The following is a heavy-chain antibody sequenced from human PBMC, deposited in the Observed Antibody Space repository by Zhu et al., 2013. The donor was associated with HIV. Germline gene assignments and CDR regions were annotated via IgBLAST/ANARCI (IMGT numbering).Heavy chain of an antibody. CDR2: IIPIFGTA. CDR1: GGTFSSYA. J-gene: IGHJ6*02. D-gene: IGHD2-2*01. V-gene: IGHV1-69*06. Sequence: QVQLVQSGAEVKKPGSSVKVSCKASGGTFSSYAISWVRQAPGQGLEWMGGIIPIFGTANYAQKFQGRVTITADKSTSTAYMELSSLRSEDTAVYYCAGSGGAGGLCSSTSCPRRHYYYGMDVWGQGDHGHRLL. CDR3: AGSGGAGGLCSSTSCPRRHYYYGMDV.